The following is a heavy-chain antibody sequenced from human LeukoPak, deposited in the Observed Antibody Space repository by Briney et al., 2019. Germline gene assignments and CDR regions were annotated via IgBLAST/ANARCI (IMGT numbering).Heavy chain of an antibody. CDR1: GFTVSSNY. CDR2: IYSGGST. CDR3: LRGDRRDY. V-gene: IGHV3-53*01. J-gene: IGHJ4*02. Sequence: GGSLRLSCAASGFTVSSNYMSWVRQAPGKGLEWVSVIYSGGSTYYADSVKGRFIISRDNAKDSLYLQMNSLRVEDTAVYYCLRGDRRDYWGQGTLVTVSS.